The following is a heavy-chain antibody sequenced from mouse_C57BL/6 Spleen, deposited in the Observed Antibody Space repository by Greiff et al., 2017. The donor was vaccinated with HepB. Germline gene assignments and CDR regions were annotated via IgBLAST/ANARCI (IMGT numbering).Heavy chain of an antibody. V-gene: IGHV5-16*01. Sequence: DVHLVESEGGLVQPGSSMKLSCTASGFTFSDYYMAWVRQVPEKGLEWVANINYDGSSTYYLDSLKSRFIISRDNAKNILYLQMSSLKSEDTATYYCARGVYYYGSSGFDYWGQGTTLTVSS. J-gene: IGHJ2*01. D-gene: IGHD1-1*01. CDR1: GFTFSDYY. CDR2: INYDGSST. CDR3: ARGVYYYGSSGFDY.